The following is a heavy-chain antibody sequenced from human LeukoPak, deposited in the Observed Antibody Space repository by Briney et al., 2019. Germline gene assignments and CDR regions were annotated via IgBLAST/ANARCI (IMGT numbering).Heavy chain of an antibody. CDR2: INPNSGGT. J-gene: IGHJ4*02. V-gene: IGHV1-2*02. CDR1: GYTFTGYY. D-gene: IGHD3-22*01. CDR3: ARDPPFADSSGYYYVFDY. Sequence: GASVKVSCKASGYTFTGYYMHWVRQAPGQGLEWMGWINPNSGGTNYAQKFQGRVTMTRDTSISTAYMELSRLRSDDTAVYYCARDPPFADSSGYYYVFDYWGQGTLVTVSS.